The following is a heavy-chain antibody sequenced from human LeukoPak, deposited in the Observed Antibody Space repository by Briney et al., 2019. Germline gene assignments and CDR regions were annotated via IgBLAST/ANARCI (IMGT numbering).Heavy chain of an antibody. Sequence: GGSLRLSCAAAAFTFSSYGVSWVRQAPGKGLEWVSAISGSGGSTYYADSVKGRFTISRDNSKNTLYLQMNSLRAEDTAVYYCAKEGCSGGSCYPSDFDYWGQGTLVTVSS. CDR1: AFTFSSYG. J-gene: IGHJ4*02. D-gene: IGHD2-15*01. CDR3: AKEGCSGGSCYPSDFDY. V-gene: IGHV3-23*01. CDR2: ISGSGGST.